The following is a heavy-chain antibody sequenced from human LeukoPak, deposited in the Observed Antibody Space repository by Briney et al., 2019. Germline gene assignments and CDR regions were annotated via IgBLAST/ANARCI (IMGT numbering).Heavy chain of an antibody. CDR3: ARDLVFDY. V-gene: IGHV3-33*08. Sequence: GGSLRLSCTASGFTFSDYWMTWVRQAPGKGLEWVAVIWYDGSNKYYADSVKGRFTISRDNSKNTLYLQMNSLRAEDTAVYYCARDLVFDYWGQGTLVTVSS. J-gene: IGHJ4*02. D-gene: IGHD2-8*02. CDR1: GFTFSDYW. CDR2: IWYDGSNK.